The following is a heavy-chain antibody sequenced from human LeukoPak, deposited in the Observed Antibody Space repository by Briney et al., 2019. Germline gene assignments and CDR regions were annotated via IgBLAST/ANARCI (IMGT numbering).Heavy chain of an antibody. Sequence: PGGSLRLSCAASGFGFSNYWMSWVRQAPGRWLEWVASVAQDGGEKFYADSVMGRFTISKDNAKNSLYLHMNGLRADDTALYYCARDARATFDVWGQGTMVTVSS. V-gene: IGHV3-7*01. CDR2: VAQDGGEK. J-gene: IGHJ3*01. D-gene: IGHD5-12*01. CDR3: ARDARATFDV. CDR1: GFGFSNYW.